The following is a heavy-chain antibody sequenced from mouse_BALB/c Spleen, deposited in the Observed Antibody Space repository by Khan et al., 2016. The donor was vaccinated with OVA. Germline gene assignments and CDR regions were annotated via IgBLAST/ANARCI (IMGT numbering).Heavy chain of an antibody. Sequence: QVQLQQSGAELVRPGASVKLSCKASGYSFTSYWMNWVKQRPGQGLEWIGMIHPSDSETRLNQKFKDKATLTVDKSSNTAYMKLSSPTSEDSAVYYCALNWDEDYYFDYWGQGSTLTVSS. V-gene: IGHV1-74*01. D-gene: IGHD4-1*01. CDR1: GYSFTSYW. CDR2: IHPSDSET. J-gene: IGHJ2*01. CDR3: ALNWDEDYYFDY.